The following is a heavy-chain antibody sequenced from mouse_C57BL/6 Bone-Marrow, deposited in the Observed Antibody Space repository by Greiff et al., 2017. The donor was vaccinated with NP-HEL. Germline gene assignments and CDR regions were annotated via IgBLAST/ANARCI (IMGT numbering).Heavy chain of an antibody. CDR1: GYTFTSYW. Sequence: QVQLQQPGAELVKPGASVKLSCKASGYTFTSYWMQWVKQRPGQGLEWIGEIDPSDSYTNSNQKFKGKATLTVDTSSSTAYMQLSSLTSEDSAVYYCAREGPYGSSYPFAYWGQGTLVTVSA. J-gene: IGHJ3*01. V-gene: IGHV1-50*01. CDR2: IDPSDSYT. CDR3: AREGPYGSSYPFAY. D-gene: IGHD1-1*01.